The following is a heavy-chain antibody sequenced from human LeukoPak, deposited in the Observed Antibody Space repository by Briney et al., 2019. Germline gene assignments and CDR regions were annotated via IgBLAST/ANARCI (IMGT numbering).Heavy chain of an antibody. D-gene: IGHD6-13*01. Sequence: SETLSLTCTVSGGSISSSSYYWGWIRQPPGKGLEWIGSIYYSGSTYYNPSLKSRVTISIDTSKNQFSLKLSSVTAADTAVYYCARSSSWSGFVKGYYYYMDVWGKGTTVTISS. V-gene: IGHV4-39*07. CDR3: ARSSSWSGFVKGYYYYMDV. CDR2: IYYSGST. J-gene: IGHJ6*03. CDR1: GGSISSSSYY.